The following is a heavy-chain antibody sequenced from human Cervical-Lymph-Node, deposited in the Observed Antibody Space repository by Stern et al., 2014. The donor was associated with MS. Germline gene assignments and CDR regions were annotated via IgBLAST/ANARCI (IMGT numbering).Heavy chain of an antibody. D-gene: IGHD2-8*02. Sequence: QVQLQESGPGLVKPSGTLSLTCAVSGDSISSYTHYWAWIRQPPGKGLEWIGSVYYSGSTYYSPSLKSPVPISVDTSKNHFSLGLNSVTAADTAVYYCAKHACTGAACPFDLWGQGTLVTVSS. CDR1: GDSISSYTHY. CDR2: VYYSGST. V-gene: IGHV4-39*01. J-gene: IGHJ4*02. CDR3: AKHACTGAACPFDL.